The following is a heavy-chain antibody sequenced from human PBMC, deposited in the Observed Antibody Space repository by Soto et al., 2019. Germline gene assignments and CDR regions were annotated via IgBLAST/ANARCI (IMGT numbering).Heavy chain of an antibody. J-gene: IGHJ6*02. V-gene: IGHV3-23*01. Sequence: VGSLRLSCAASGFTFSSYAMSWVRQAPGKGLEWVSAISGSGGSTYYADSVKGRFTISRDNSKNTLYLQMNSLRAEDTAVYYCAKDPGSSWYYYYYGMDVWGQGTTVTVSS. CDR1: GFTFSSYA. CDR2: ISGSGGST. D-gene: IGHD6-13*01. CDR3: AKDPGSSWYYYYYGMDV.